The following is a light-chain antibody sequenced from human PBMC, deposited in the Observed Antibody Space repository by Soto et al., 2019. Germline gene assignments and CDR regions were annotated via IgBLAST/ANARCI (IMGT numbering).Light chain of an antibody. V-gene: IGLV2-8*01. Sequence: QSALTQPPSASGSPGQSVTISCIGTSSDVGGYNYVSWYQQHPGKAPKLMIYEVTKRPSGVPDRFSGSKSGNTASLTVSGLQIEDEADYYCSSYAGSNDLLFGGGTKVTVL. CDR1: SSDVGGYNY. J-gene: IGLJ3*02. CDR2: EVT. CDR3: SSYAGSNDLL.